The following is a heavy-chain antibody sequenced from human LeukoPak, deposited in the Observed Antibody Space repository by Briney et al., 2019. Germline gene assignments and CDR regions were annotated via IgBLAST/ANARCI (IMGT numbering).Heavy chain of an antibody. J-gene: IGHJ4*02. Sequence: SQTLSLTCAISGDSVSSNSATWNWIRQSPSRGLEWLGRAYYRSNWDNDYAVSVKSRITINPDTSKNQFSLQLKSVTPEDTAVCYFARNYYGSGSYYSHFDYWGQGTLVTVSS. D-gene: IGHD3-10*01. CDR2: AYYRSNWDN. CDR3: ARNYYGSGSYYSHFDY. CDR1: GDSVSSNSAT. V-gene: IGHV6-1*01.